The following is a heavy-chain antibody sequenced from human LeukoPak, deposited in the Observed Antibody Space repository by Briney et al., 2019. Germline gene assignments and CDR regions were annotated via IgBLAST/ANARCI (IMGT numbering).Heavy chain of an antibody. D-gene: IGHD6-19*01. CDR1: GHTFTTCA. V-gene: IGHV1-3*01. Sequence: GASVKVSCKTSGHTFTTCAVHWVRQAPGQRLEWMGWIHADSGNTKYSQKLQGRVAIARDTSASTIYMELTSLRIEDTAVYFCTIGLAGDWDAFDIWGLGTMVTVSS. CDR3: TIGLAGDWDAFDI. J-gene: IGHJ3*02. CDR2: IHADSGNT.